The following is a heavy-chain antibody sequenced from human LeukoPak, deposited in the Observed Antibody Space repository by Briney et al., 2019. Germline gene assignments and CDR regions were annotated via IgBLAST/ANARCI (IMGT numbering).Heavy chain of an antibody. V-gene: IGHV1-46*01. J-gene: IGHJ3*02. D-gene: IGHD5-12*01. CDR1: GYTFTSYY. CDR3: AREKQGYGDAFDI. Sequence: ASVKDSCKASGYTFTSYYMHWVRQAPGQGLEWMGIINPSGGSTSYAQKFRGRVTMTRDTSTSTVYMELSSLRSEDTAVYYCAREKQGYGDAFDIWGQGTMVTVSS. CDR2: INPSGGST.